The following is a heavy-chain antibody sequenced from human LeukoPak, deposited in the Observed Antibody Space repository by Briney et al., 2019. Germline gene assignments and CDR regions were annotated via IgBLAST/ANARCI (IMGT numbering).Heavy chain of an antibody. CDR2: IKSKTDGGTT. CDR3: QGTTYYYDSSGYYSLDY. D-gene: IGHD3-22*01. J-gene: IGHJ4*02. CDR1: GFTFSNAW. Sequence: GGSLRLSCEASGFTFSNAWMNWVRQAPGKGLEWVGRIKSKTDGGTTDYAAPVKGRFTISRDDSKNTLYLQMNSLKTEDTAVYYCQGTTYYYDSSGYYSLDYWGQGTLVTVSS. V-gene: IGHV3-15*07.